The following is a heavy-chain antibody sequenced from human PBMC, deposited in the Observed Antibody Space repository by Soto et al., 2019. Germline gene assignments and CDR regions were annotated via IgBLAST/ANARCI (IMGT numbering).Heavy chain of an antibody. CDR2: IYYSGST. J-gene: IGHJ5*02. CDR1: AGSISSYY. D-gene: IGHD2-2*01. CDR3: ARGHRYCSSTSCYDWFDP. Sequence: SETLCLTCTVSAGSISSYYWSWFRQPPGKGLEWIGYIYYSGSTNYNPSLKSRVTISVDTSKNQFSLKLSSVTAADTAVYYCARGHRYCSSTSCYDWFDPWGQGTLVT. V-gene: IGHV4-59*01.